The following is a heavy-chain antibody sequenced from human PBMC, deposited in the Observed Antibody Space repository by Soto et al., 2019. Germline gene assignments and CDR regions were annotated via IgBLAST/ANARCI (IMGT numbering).Heavy chain of an antibody. J-gene: IGHJ4*02. V-gene: IGHV4-39*01. Sequence: SETLSLTCTVSGGSISSSSYYWGWIRQPPGKGLEWIGSIYYSGSTYYNPSLKSRVTISVDTSKNQFSLKLSSVTAADTAVYYCARPLREFGYWGQGNLVTVS. CDR1: GGSISSSSYY. CDR3: ARPLREFGY. CDR2: IYYSGST.